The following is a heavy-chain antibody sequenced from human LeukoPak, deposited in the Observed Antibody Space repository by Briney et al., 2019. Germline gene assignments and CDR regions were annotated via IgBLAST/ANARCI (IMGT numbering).Heavy chain of an antibody. CDR1: GASISSGSNY. CDR2: IFYSGST. J-gene: IGHJ3*02. CDR3: ARYIVSYPHDAFDI. Sequence: SETLSLTCSVSGASISSGSNYWGWVRQPPGKALEWIGNIFYSGSTYYSPSLKSRVTISLDTSRNQFSLKLNSVTAADTAFYYCARYIVSYPHDAFDIWGQGTMVTVSS. D-gene: IGHD1-26*01. V-gene: IGHV4-39*07.